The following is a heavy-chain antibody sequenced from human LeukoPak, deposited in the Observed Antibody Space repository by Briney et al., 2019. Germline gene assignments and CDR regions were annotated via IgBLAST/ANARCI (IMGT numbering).Heavy chain of an antibody. CDR3: ARDQGSSWRFDS. Sequence: GASVKVSCKASGYTFTGYYMHWVRQAPGQGLEWMGWINPNGGGTNYAQKFQGRVTMTRDTSISTAYMELSRLRSDDTAVYYCARDQGSSWRFDSWGQGTLVTVSS. CDR2: INPNGGGT. D-gene: IGHD6-13*01. J-gene: IGHJ5*01. V-gene: IGHV1-2*02. CDR1: GYTFTGYY.